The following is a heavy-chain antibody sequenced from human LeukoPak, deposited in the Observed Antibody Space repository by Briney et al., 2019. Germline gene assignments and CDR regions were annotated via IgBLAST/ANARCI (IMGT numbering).Heavy chain of an antibody. CDR3: AKGGYSYDSSGHTPLDY. V-gene: IGHV3-53*05. D-gene: IGHD3-22*01. Sequence: GGSLRLSCAASGFNVSSNYMSWVRQAPGKGLEWVSVIYSGGSTYYADSVKGRFTISRDNSKNTLYLQMNSLRAEDTAVYYCAKGGYSYDSSGHTPLDYWGQGTLVTVSS. J-gene: IGHJ4*02. CDR2: IYSGGST. CDR1: GFNVSSNY.